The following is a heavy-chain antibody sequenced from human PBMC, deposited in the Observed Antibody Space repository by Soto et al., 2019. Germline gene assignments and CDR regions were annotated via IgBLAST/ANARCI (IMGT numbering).Heavy chain of an antibody. J-gene: IGHJ5*02. D-gene: IGHD3-3*01. CDR2: IYYSGST. CDR1: GGSISSSSYY. CDR3: ARQGADYDFWSGYFGGWFDP. Sequence: QLQLQESGPGLVKPSETLSLTCTVSGGSISSSSYYWGWIRQPPGKGLEWIGSIYYSGSTYYNPSLKSRVNISVDTSKNQFSLKLSSVTAADTAVYYCARQGADYDFWSGYFGGWFDPWGQGTLVTVSS. V-gene: IGHV4-39*01.